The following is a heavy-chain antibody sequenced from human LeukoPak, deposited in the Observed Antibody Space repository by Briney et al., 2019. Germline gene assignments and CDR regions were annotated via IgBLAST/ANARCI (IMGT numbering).Heavy chain of an antibody. J-gene: IGHJ4*02. CDR3: ARDVGIVAGGYFDY. Sequence: KPSETLSLTCAVYGGSFSGYYWSWIRQPPGKGLEWIGEINHSGSTNYNPSLKSRVTISVDTSKNQFSLKLSSVTAADTAVYYCARDVGIVAGGYFDYWGQGTLVTVSS. CDR2: INHSGST. D-gene: IGHD5-12*01. V-gene: IGHV4-34*01. CDR1: GGSFSGYY.